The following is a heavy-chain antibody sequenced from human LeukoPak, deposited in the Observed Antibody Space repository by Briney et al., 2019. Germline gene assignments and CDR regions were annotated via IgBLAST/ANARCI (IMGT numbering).Heavy chain of an antibody. D-gene: IGHD5-18*01. CDR3: ARDLVGGYSRPLYYYYMDV. V-gene: IGHV1-18*01. CDR2: ISAYNGNT. Sequence: GASVKVPYKASGYTFTSYGISWVRQAPGQGLEWMGWISAYNGNTNYAQKLRGRVTMTTDTSTSTAYMELRSLRSDDTAVYYCARDLVGGYSRPLYYYYMDVWGKGTTVTVSS. CDR1: GYTFTSYG. J-gene: IGHJ6*03.